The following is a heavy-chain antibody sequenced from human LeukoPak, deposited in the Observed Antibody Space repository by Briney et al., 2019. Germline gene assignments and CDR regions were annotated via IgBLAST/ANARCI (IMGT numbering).Heavy chain of an antibody. J-gene: IGHJ4*02. V-gene: IGHV4-59*08. D-gene: IGHD3-10*01. CDR1: GASISNDR. CDR3: ARRYRGSGTYYHFDY. Sequence: TSSETLSLTCTVSGASISNDRWSWIRQSPGEGLEWIGYINNSGGTTYNPSLKSRATISVDTTKNQFSLNLSSVTGADTAVYYCARRYRGSGTYYHFDYWGQGTLVTVSS. CDR2: INNSGGT.